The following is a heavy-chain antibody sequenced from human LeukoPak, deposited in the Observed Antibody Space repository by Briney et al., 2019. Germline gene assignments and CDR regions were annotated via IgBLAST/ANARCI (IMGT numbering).Heavy chain of an antibody. CDR2: INPNSGGT. J-gene: IGHJ4*02. CDR1: GYTFTGYY. V-gene: IGHV1-2*02. Sequence: ASVKVSCKASGYTFTGYYMHWVREAPGQELEWMGWINPNSGGTNYAQKFQGRVTMTRDTSISTAYMELSRLRSDDTAVYYCARENSVDTAMDYWGQGTLVTVSS. CDR3: ARENSVDTAMDY. D-gene: IGHD5-18*01.